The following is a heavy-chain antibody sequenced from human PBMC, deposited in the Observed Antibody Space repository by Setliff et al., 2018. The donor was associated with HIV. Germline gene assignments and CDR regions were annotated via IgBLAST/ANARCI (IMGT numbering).Heavy chain of an antibody. Sequence: SETLSLTCTVSGGSINYHFWSWIRQPPGKGLEWIGYIYFTGTTNYNPSFKSRVTISVDTSKNQFSLKMGSVTASDTAVYYCASEAWTSYRSSSGYYYYYMDVWGKGTTVTVSS. CDR1: GGSINYHF. V-gene: IGHV4-59*11. CDR3: ASEAWTSYRSSSGYYYYYMDV. J-gene: IGHJ6*03. D-gene: IGHD6-6*01. CDR2: IYFTGTT.